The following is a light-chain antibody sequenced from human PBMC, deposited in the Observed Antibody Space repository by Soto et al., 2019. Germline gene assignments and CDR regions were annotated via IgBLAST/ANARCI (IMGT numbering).Light chain of an antibody. Sequence: EIVLTQSPGTLSLSPGERATLSCRASQSVTSNYLAWYQQKPGQAPRLLIYGASNRDTGIPDRFSGSGSGTDFTLTISRLEPEDFAVYYCQQYGSSGTFGQGTKVDIK. V-gene: IGKV3-20*01. CDR1: QSVTSNY. CDR2: GAS. CDR3: QQYGSSGT. J-gene: IGKJ1*01.